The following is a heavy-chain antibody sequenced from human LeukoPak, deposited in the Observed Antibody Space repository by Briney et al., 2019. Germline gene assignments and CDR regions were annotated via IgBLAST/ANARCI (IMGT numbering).Heavy chain of an antibody. V-gene: IGHV4-31*03. CDR3: ARAHTYCSSTSCYISGFDY. CDR1: GGSISSGGYY. Sequence: PSQTLSLTCTVSGGSISSGGYYWSWIRQHPGKGLEWIGYIYYSGSAYYNPSLKSRVTISVDTSKNQFSLKLSSVTAADTAVYYCARAHTYCSSTSCYISGFDYWGQGTLVTVSS. J-gene: IGHJ4*02. D-gene: IGHD2-2*02. CDR2: IYYSGSA.